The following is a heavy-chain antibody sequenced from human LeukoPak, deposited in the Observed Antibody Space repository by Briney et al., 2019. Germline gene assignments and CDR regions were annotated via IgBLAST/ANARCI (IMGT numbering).Heavy chain of an antibody. V-gene: IGHV5-51*01. CDR1: GYGFTSYW. J-gene: IGHJ4*02. D-gene: IGHD3-22*01. CDR3: ARRAHSGSMIALDY. CDR2: TYPGGSNS. Sequence: GESLKISCRGSGYGFTSYWIVWVRQMPGKGLEWMGVTYPGGSNSRYSPSFQGQVTISAANSISTAYLQWSSLKASDTDMDHCARRAHSGSMIALDYWGQGTLVTVSS.